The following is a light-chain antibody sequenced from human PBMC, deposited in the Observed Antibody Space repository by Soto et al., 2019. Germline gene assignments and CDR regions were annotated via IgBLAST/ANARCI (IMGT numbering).Light chain of an antibody. J-gene: IGLJ1*01. CDR1: SSDVGAYNF. V-gene: IGLV2-14*01. CDR3: SSYAGSISLYV. CDR2: DVT. Sequence: QSALTQPASVSGSPGESITISCTGTSSDVGAYNFVSWYQQHPGKAPKLMIYDVTNRPSGVSNRFSGSKSGNTASLTISGLQTEDEADYYCSSYAGSISLYVFGTGTKLPVL.